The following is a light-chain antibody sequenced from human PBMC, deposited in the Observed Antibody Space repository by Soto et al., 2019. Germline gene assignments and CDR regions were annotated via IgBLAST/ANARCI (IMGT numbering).Light chain of an antibody. CDR3: QQYNNWPPRWT. CDR1: QSVSSN. Sequence: ELVMTQSPATLSVSPGERATLSCRASQSVSSNLAWYQQKPGQAPRLLIYGASTRATGIPARFSGSGSGTEFTLTISSLQSEDFAVYYCQQYNNWPPRWTFGQGTKVDIK. V-gene: IGKV3-15*01. CDR2: GAS. J-gene: IGKJ1*01.